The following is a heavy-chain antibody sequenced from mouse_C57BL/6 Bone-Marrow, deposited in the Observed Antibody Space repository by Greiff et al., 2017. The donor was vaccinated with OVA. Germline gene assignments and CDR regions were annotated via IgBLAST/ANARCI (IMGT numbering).Heavy chain of an antibody. J-gene: IGHJ2*01. D-gene: IGHD1-1*01. CDR3: ARSGPHVHGSSLDY. CDR1: GYTFTSYD. CDR2: IYPRDGST. Sequence: QVQLQQSGPELVKPGASVKLSCKASGYTFTSYDINWVKQRPGQGLEWIGWIYPRDGSTKYNEKFKGKATLTVDTSSSTAYMELHSLTSEDSAVYFCARSGPHVHGSSLDYWGQGTTLTVSS. V-gene: IGHV1-85*01.